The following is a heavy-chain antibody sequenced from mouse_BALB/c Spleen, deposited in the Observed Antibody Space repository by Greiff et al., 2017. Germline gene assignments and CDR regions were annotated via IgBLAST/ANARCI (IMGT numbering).Heavy chain of an antibody. D-gene: IGHD1-1*01. CDR1: GFTFSSYG. J-gene: IGHJ4*01. V-gene: IGHV5-6*02. CDR3: ARLDYYGSSYEDAMDY. Sequence: DVMLVDSGGDLVKPGGSLKLSCAASGFTFSSYGMSWVRQTPDKRLEWVATISSGGSYTYYPDSVKGRFTISRDNAKNTLYLQMSSLKSEDTAMYYCARLDYYGSSYEDAMDYWGQGTSVTVSS. CDR2: ISSGGSYT.